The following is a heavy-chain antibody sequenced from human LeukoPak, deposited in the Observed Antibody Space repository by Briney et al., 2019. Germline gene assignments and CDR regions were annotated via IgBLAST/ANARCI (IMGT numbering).Heavy chain of an antibody. CDR3: ARDRGSSGYHFDY. V-gene: IGHV4-59*01. CDR2: IYYSGST. D-gene: IGHD3-22*01. CDR1: GGSISSYY. Sequence: SETLSLTCTVSGGSISSYYWSWIRQPPGKGLEWIGYIYYSGSTNYNPSLKSRVTISVDTSRNQFSLKLSSVTAADTAVYYCARDRGSSGYHFDYWGQGTLVTVSS. J-gene: IGHJ4*02.